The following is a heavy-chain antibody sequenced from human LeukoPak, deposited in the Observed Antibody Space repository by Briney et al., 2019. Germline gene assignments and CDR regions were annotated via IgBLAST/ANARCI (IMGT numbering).Heavy chain of an antibody. Sequence: GGSLRLSCAASGFTLSSYWMHWVRQAPGKGLVWVARIFSSTSYADSVKGRFTISRDTAKNTLYLEMDTLRAEDTAIYYCVRGNAGYGNFDYWGQGTLVTVSS. CDR3: VRGNAGYGNFDY. V-gene: IGHV3-74*01. CDR1: GFTLSSYW. D-gene: IGHD5-18*01. CDR2: IFSST. J-gene: IGHJ4*02.